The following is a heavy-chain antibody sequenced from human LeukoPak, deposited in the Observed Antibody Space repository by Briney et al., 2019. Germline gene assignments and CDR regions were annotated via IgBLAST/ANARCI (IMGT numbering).Heavy chain of an antibody. CDR1: GFTFDDHA. V-gene: IGHV3-9*01. D-gene: IGHD3-10*01. J-gene: IGHJ6*02. CDR3: AKDYGSGSPDYYYYGMDV. Sequence: GGSLRLSCAASGFTFDDHAMHWVRQAPGKGLEWVSGISWNSGSIGYADSVKGRFTISRDNAKNSLYLQMNSLRAEDTALYYCAKDYGSGSPDYYYYGMDVWGQGTTVTVSS. CDR2: ISWNSGSI.